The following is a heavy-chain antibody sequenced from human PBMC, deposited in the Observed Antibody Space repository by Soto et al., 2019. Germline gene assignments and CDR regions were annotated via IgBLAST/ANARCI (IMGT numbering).Heavy chain of an antibody. V-gene: IGHV3-21*01. CDR1: GFTFSSYS. CDR3: AGGEGGTTAPFPVPDYYYYYYMDV. CDR2: ISSSSSYI. Sequence: GGSLRLSCAASGFTFSSYSMNWVRQVPGKGLEWVSSISSSSSYIYYADSVKGRFTISRDNAKNSLYLQMNSLRAEDTAVYYCAGGEGGTTAPFPVPDYYYYYYMDVWGKGTTVTVSS. J-gene: IGHJ6*03. D-gene: IGHD1-7*01.